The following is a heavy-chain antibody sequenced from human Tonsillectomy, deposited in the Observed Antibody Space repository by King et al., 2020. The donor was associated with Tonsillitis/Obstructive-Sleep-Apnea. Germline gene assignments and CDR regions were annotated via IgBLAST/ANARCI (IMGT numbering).Heavy chain of an antibody. CDR1: GGSISSYY. Sequence: QVQLQESGPGLVKPSETLSLTCTVSGGSISSYYWSWIRQPPGKGLEWIGYIYYSGSTNYNPSLKSRVTISVDTSKNQFSLKLSSVTAADTAVYYCARVFPLWGDAFDIWGPGTMVPVS. D-gene: IGHD2/OR15-2a*01. CDR2: IYYSGST. J-gene: IGHJ3*02. V-gene: IGHV4-59*01. CDR3: ARVFPLWGDAFDI.